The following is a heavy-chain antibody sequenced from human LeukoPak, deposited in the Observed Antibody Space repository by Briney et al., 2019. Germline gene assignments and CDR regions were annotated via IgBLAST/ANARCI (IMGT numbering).Heavy chain of an antibody. Sequence: ASETLSLTCTVSGGSISSGGYYWSWIRQHPGKGLEWIGYIYYSGSTYYNPSLKSRVTISVDTSKNQFSLKLSSVTAADTAVYFWARDLVLRGGGGYDFWSGYYSYGMDVWGQGTTVTVSS. CDR2: IYYSGST. V-gene: IGHV4-31*03. D-gene: IGHD3-3*01. CDR1: GGSISSGGYY. CDR3: ARDLVLRGGGGYDFWSGYYSYGMDV. J-gene: IGHJ6*02.